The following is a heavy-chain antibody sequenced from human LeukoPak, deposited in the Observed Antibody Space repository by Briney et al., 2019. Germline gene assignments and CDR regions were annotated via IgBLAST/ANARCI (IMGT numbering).Heavy chain of an antibody. V-gene: IGHV3-74*01. J-gene: IGHJ4*02. D-gene: IGHD5-12*01. CDR2: INGDGSST. Sequence: PGGSLRLSCAASGFTFSSYWMHWVRQAPGKGLVWVSRINGDGSSTAYADSVKGRFTISRDNAKNSLYLQMNSLRAEDTAVYYCARDRVGVSAYDSLFDYWGQGTLVTVSS. CDR3: ARDRVGVSAYDSLFDY. CDR1: GFTFSSYW.